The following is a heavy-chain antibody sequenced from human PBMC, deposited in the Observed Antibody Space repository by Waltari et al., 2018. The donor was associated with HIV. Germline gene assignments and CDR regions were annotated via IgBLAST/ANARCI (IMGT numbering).Heavy chain of an antibody. V-gene: IGHV3-23*01. CDR3: AKDGSLSTYSIAVAGIYFDY. Sequence: EVQLLESGGGLVQPGGSLRLSCAASGFPFSSYAMSWVRQAPGKGLEWVSAISGSGGSTYYADSVKGRFTISRDNSKNTLYLQMNSLRAEDTAVYYCAKDGSLSTYSIAVAGIYFDYWGQGTLVTVSS. CDR2: ISGSGGST. D-gene: IGHD6-19*01. J-gene: IGHJ4*02. CDR1: GFPFSSYA.